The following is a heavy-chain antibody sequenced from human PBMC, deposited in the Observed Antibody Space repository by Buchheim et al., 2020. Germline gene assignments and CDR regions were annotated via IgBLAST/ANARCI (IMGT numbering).Heavy chain of an antibody. D-gene: IGHD2-21*01. CDR1: GFTFSTYS. V-gene: IGHV3-48*01. Sequence: EVQLVESGGGLVQPGGSLRLSCAASGFTFSTYSMNWVRQAPGKGLEWVSYISSSSSTIYYADSVKGRFTISRANAKKSLYLQMNSLRAEDTAVYYCARGIYCGGECYYTYYFDHWGQGTL. CDR3: ARGIYCGGECYYTYYFDH. J-gene: IGHJ4*02. CDR2: ISSSSSTI.